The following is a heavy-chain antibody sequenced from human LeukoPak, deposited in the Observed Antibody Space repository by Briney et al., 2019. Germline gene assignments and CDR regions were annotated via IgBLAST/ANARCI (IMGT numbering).Heavy chain of an antibody. CDR3: ARGPGGYCSSTSCYRGKKYGDYIDY. CDR2: IYTSGST. J-gene: IGHJ4*02. CDR1: GGSISSYY. D-gene: IGHD2-2*01. Sequence: SETLSLICTVSGGSISSYYWSWIRQPAGKGLEWIGRIYTSGSTNYNPSLKSRVTMSVDTSKNQFSLKLSSVTAADTAVYYCARGPGGYCSSTSCYRGKKYGDYIDYWGQGTLVTVSS. V-gene: IGHV4-4*07.